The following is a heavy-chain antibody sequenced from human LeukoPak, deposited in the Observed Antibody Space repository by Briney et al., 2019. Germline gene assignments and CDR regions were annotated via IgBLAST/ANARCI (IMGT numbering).Heavy chain of an antibody. V-gene: IGHV3-74*01. D-gene: IGHD3-10*01. CDR1: TFTFSTYW. CDR3: ATGSGSYYDS. J-gene: IGHJ4*02. Sequence: GGSLRLSCEASTFTFSTYWMRWVRQAPGKGLVWVSYINGDGSTTNYADSVKGRLTISRDNAKNTLYLQMNSLRAEDTAVYYCATGSGSYYDSWGLGTLVTVSS. CDR2: INGDGSTT.